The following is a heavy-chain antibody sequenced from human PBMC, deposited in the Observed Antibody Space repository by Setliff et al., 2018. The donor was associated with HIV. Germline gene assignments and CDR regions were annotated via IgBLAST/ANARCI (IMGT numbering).Heavy chain of an antibody. CDR3: ARHLHFAGANSPIDY. CDR1: GYSFTTYW. V-gene: IGHV5-51*01. Sequence: GESLKISCKGSGYSFTTYWIGWVRQMPGKGLEWMGIIYPGDSDTRYSPSFQGHVTISADTSISTAYLQYNSLKASDTAMYYCARHLHFAGANSPIDYWGQGTLVTSPQ. CDR2: IYPGDSDT. J-gene: IGHJ4*02. D-gene: IGHD3-3*02.